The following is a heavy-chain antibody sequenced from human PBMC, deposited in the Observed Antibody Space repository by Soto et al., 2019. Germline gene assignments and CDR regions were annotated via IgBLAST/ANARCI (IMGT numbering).Heavy chain of an antibody. V-gene: IGHV3-30*18. Sequence: QVQLVESGGGVAQPGRSLSLSCAGSGFTFSSYGMHWVRQPPGKGLERVAVISDDGSKKYYADSVKGRFTISRDNSKNTLYLQMNSLRAEDTAVYYCAKDGLMGVTNLAGYGGQGNLVTVSS. CDR1: GFTFSSYG. CDR3: AKDGLMGVTNLAGY. J-gene: IGHJ4*02. D-gene: IGHD2-21*02. CDR2: ISDDGSKK.